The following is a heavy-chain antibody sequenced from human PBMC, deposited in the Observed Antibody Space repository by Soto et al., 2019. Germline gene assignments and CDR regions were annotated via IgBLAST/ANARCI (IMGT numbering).Heavy chain of an antibody. CDR2: IIPIFGTA. CDR1: GGTFSSYA. D-gene: IGHD4-17*01. CDR3: ARELVYGGNSEFYYFDY. J-gene: IGHJ4*02. Sequence: ASVKVSCKASGGTFSSYAISWVRQAPGQGLEWMGGIIPIFGTANYAQKFKGRVTITADESTSTAYMELSSLRSEDTAVYYCARELVYGGNSEFYYFDYWGQGTLVTVSS. V-gene: IGHV1-69*13.